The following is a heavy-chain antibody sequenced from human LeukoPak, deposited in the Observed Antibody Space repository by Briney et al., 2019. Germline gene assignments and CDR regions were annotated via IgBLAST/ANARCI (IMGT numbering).Heavy chain of an antibody. J-gene: IGHJ3*02. Sequence: GGSLRLSCAASGFTFSSYSMNWVRQAPGKGLEWVSSISSSSSYIYYADSVKGRFTISGDNAKNSLYLQMNSLRAEDTAVYYCARDLTSIAARPNAFDIWGQGTMVTVSS. CDR1: GFTFSSYS. D-gene: IGHD6-6*01. V-gene: IGHV3-21*01. CDR3: ARDLTSIAARPNAFDI. CDR2: ISSSSSYI.